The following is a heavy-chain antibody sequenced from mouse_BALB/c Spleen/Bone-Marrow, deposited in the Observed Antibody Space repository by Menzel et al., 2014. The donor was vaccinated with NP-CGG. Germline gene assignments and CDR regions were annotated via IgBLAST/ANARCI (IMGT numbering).Heavy chain of an antibody. Sequence: QVQLQQSGPGLVQPSQRLSIPCTVSGFSLTSYGLHWVRQPPGKGLEWLGVIWSGGSTDYNAAFISRLSISKDNSKSQVFFKMNSLQADDTAIHYCARRYDYDGAWFAYWGQGTLVTVSA. D-gene: IGHD2-4*01. CDR3: ARRYDYDGAWFAY. CDR1: GFSLTSYG. CDR2: IWSGGST. J-gene: IGHJ3*01. V-gene: IGHV2-4*02.